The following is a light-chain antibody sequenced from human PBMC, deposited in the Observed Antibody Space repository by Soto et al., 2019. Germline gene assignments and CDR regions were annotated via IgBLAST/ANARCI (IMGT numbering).Light chain of an antibody. CDR1: QSVSSN. J-gene: IGKJ4*01. Sequence: EIVLTQSPGTLSLSPGERATLSCRASQSVSSNLAWYQQKPGQAPRLLIYDASNRATGIPARFSGRGSGTDFTLTISSLEPEDFAVYCCQQRSNWLTFGGGTKVDIK. V-gene: IGKV3-11*01. CDR2: DAS. CDR3: QQRSNWLT.